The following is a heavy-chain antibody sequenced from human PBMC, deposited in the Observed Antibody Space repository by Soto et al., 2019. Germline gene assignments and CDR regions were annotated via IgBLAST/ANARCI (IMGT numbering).Heavy chain of an antibody. Sequence: QVQLQESGPGLVKPSQTLSLTCTVSGGSISSGGYYWSWIRQHPGKGLEWIGYIYYSGSTYYNPSPKRRVTISVDTAKNQFSLKLSSVTAADTAVYYCARGGSSWYLGTYYYYGMDVWGQGTTVTVSS. D-gene: IGHD6-13*01. V-gene: IGHV4-31*03. J-gene: IGHJ6*02. CDR1: GGSISSGGYY. CDR3: ARGGSSWYLGTYYYYGMDV. CDR2: IYYSGST.